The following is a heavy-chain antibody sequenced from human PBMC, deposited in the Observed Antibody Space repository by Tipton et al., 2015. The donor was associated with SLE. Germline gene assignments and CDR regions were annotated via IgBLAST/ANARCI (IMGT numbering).Heavy chain of an antibody. Sequence: LRLSCTVSSGSISSSSYYWAWVRQPPGKGLEWIGSISFSGNTYYNPSLKSRVTLSVDTSKNQFSLRLTSVTAADTAMYFCAREVRQLLIYFDSWGQGTLVTVSS. CDR2: ISFSGNT. CDR1: SGSISSSSYY. D-gene: IGHD6-13*01. CDR3: AREVRQLLIYFDS. V-gene: IGHV4-39*07. J-gene: IGHJ4*02.